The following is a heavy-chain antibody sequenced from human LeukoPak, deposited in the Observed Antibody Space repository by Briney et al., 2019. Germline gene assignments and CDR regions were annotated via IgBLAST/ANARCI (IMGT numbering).Heavy chain of an antibody. CDR2: IVVGSGNT. Sequence: GTSVKVSCKASGFTFTSSAMQWVRQARGRRLEWIGWIVVGSGNTNYAQKFQERVTITRDMSTSTAYMELSSLRSEDTAVYYCAADTSGYSSGWYNQFDYYYGMDVWGQGTTVTVSS. CDR3: AADTSGYSSGWYNQFDYYYGMDV. J-gene: IGHJ6*02. CDR1: GFTFTSSA. D-gene: IGHD6-19*01. V-gene: IGHV1-58*02.